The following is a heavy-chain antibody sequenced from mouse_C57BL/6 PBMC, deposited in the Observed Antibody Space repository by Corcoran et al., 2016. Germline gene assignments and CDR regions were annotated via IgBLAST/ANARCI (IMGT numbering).Heavy chain of an antibody. CDR2: INPYNGGT. V-gene: IGHV1-19*01. CDR1: GYTFTDYY. Sequence: EVQLQQSGPVLVKPGASVKMSCKASGYTFTDYYMNWVKQSHGKSLEWIGVINPYNGGTSYNQKFKGKATLTVDKSSSTAYMELNSLTSEDSAVYYCARGGAYYSNYVAWFAYWGQGTLVTVSA. CDR3: ARGGAYYSNYVAWFAY. D-gene: IGHD2-5*01. J-gene: IGHJ3*01.